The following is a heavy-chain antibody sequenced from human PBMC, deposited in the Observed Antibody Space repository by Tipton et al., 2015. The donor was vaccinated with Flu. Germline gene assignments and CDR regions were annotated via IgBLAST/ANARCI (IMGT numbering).Heavy chain of an antibody. CDR3: ARDPGGYDSPFDY. D-gene: IGHD5-12*01. V-gene: IGHV4-38-2*02. CDR1: GGSISSYY. Sequence: TLSLTCTVSGGSISSYYWSWIRQPPGKGLEWIGSIYHSGSTYYNPSPKSRVTISVDTSKNQFSLKLSSVTAADTAVYYCARDPGGYDSPFDYWGQGTLVTVSS. J-gene: IGHJ4*02. CDR2: IYHSGST.